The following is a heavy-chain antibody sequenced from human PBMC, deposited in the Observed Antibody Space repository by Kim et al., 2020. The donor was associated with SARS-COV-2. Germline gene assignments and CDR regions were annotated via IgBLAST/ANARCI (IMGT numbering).Heavy chain of an antibody. CDR1: GYTFTSYG. CDR2: ISAYNGNT. Sequence: ASVKVSCKASGYTFTSYGISWVRQAPGQGLEWMGWISAYNGNTNYAQKLQGRVTMTTDTSTSTAYMELRSLRSDDTAVYYCARVRGGDYDILTGPFDYWGQGTLVTVSS. CDR3: ARVRGGDYDILTGPFDY. V-gene: IGHV1-18*01. J-gene: IGHJ4*02. D-gene: IGHD3-9*01.